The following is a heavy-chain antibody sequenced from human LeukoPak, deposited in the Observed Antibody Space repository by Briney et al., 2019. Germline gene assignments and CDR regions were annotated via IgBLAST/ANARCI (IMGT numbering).Heavy chain of an antibody. CDR1: GASIDSGTYY. CDR2: FETSGST. V-gene: IGHV4-61*02. J-gene: IGHJ3*02. CDR3: ARVPKYGGSGSLHAFDI. D-gene: IGHD3-10*01. Sequence: SETLSLTCTVSGASIDSGTYYWNWIRQPAGKGLEWIGRFETSGSTTYNPALKSRVTISVDTSKNQFSLKLSSVTAADTAVYYCARVPKYGGSGSLHAFDIWGQGTMVTVSS.